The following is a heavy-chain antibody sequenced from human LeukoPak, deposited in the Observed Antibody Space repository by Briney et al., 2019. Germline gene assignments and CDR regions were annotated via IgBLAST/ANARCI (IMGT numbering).Heavy chain of an antibody. CDR1: GFTFGSYE. V-gene: IGHV3-48*03. Sequence: PAGGSLRLSCAASGFTFGSYEMNWVRQAPGKGLEWVSYISSSGSTIYYADSVKGRFTISRDNAKNSLYLQMNSLRAEDTAVYYCAREGTTVTTYRHNWFDPWGQGTLVTVSS. J-gene: IGHJ5*02. D-gene: IGHD4-17*01. CDR2: ISSSGSTI. CDR3: AREGTTVTTYRHNWFDP.